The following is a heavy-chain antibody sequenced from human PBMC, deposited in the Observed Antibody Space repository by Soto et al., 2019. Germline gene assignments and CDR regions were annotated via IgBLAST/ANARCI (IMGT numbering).Heavy chain of an antibody. CDR2: ITSSGNA. Sequence: EVQLLESGGGLVQPGGSLRLSCAASGFTFSTYAMTWVRQAPGKGLEWVSTITSSGNAYYADSVKGRFTISRDNSTNTLYLQMNSLRAEDTAVYSCAPYSSTWGIHWGQGTLVTVTS. D-gene: IGHD6-13*01. J-gene: IGHJ4*02. CDR3: APYSSTWGIH. V-gene: IGHV3-23*01. CDR1: GFTFSTYA.